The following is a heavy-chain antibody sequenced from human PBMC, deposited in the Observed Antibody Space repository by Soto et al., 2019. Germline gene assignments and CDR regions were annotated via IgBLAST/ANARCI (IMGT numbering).Heavy chain of an antibody. J-gene: IGHJ5*02. CDR2: INHSGST. Sequence: SETLSLTCAVYGGSFSGYYLSWIRQPPGKGLEWIGEINHSGSTNYNPSLKSRVTISVDTSKNQFSLKLSSVTAADTAVYYCARVGRFLGWFDPWGQGTLVTVSS. CDR3: ARVGRFLGWFDP. V-gene: IGHV4-34*01. D-gene: IGHD3-3*01. CDR1: GGSFSGYY.